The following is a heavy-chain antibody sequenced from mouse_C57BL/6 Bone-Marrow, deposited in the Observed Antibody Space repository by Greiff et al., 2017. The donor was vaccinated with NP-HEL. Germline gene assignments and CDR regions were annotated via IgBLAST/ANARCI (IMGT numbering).Heavy chain of an antibody. CDR1: GYTFTSYG. V-gene: IGHV1-81*01. CDR3: AIRGIYYDYDSFAY. Sequence: QVQLQQSGAELARPGASVKLSCKASGYTFTSYGISWVKQRTGQGLEWIGENYPRSGNTYYNEKFKGKATLTADKSSSTAYMELRSLTSEDSAVYFCAIRGIYYDYDSFAYWGQGTLVTVSA. D-gene: IGHD2-4*01. J-gene: IGHJ3*01. CDR2: NYPRSGNT.